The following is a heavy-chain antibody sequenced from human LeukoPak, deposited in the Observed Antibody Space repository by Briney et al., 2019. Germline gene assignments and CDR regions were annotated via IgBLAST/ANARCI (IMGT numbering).Heavy chain of an antibody. Sequence: ASVKVSCKASGYTFTSYAMNWVRQVPGQGLEWMGWINTNTGSPTYARAFTGRFVFSLDTSVSTAYLQISSLKTEDTAVYYCACYDCGDYWGQGTLVTVSS. V-gene: IGHV7-4-1*02. D-gene: IGHD2-2*01. CDR3: ACYDCGDY. CDR1: GYTFTSYA. J-gene: IGHJ4*02. CDR2: INTNTGSP.